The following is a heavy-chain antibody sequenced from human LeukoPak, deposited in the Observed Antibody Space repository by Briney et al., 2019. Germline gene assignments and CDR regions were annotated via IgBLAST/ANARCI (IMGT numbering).Heavy chain of an antibody. CDR3: ARLLWDSSAFDI. V-gene: IGHV4-39*01. Sequence: SETLSLTCTVSGGSISSSSYYWGWIRQPPGKGLEWIESIYYSGSTHYNPSLKSRVTTSVDTSKNQFSLKLSSVTAADTAVYYCARLLWDSSAFDIWGQGKMVTVSS. D-gene: IGHD3-22*01. CDR1: GGSISSSSYY. CDR2: IYYSGST. J-gene: IGHJ3*02.